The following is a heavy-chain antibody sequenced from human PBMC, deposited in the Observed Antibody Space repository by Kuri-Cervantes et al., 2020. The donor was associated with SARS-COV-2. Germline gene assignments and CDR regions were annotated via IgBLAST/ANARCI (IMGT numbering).Heavy chain of an antibody. V-gene: IGHV3-23*01. CDR2: ISGSGGST. J-gene: IGHJ1*01. D-gene: IGHD6-13*01. CDR1: GGSISSSSYY. Sequence: ETLSLTCTVSGGSISSSSYYWGWIRQPPGKGLEWVSAISGSGGSTYYADSVKGRFTISRDNSKNTLYLQMNSLRAEDTAVYYCAKDQIAAAGPQYFQHWGQGTLVTVSS. CDR3: AKDQIAAAGPQYFQH.